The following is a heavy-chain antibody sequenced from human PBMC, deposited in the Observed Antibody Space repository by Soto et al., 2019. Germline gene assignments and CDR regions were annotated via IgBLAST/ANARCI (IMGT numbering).Heavy chain of an antibody. CDR1: GGSISSGGYY. CDR3: ASLAAAGAHRASYYYMDV. D-gene: IGHD6-13*01. CDR2: IYYSGST. V-gene: IGHV4-31*03. Sequence: SETLSLTCTVSGGSISSGGYYWSWIRQHPGKGLEWIGYIYYSGSTYYNPSLKSRVTISVDTSKNQFSLKLSSVTAADTAVYYCASLAAAGAHRASYYYMDVWGKGTTVTVSS. J-gene: IGHJ6*03.